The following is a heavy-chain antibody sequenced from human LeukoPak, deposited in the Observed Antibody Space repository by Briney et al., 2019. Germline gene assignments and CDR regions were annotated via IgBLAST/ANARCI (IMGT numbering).Heavy chain of an antibody. J-gene: IGHJ5*02. V-gene: IGHV4-59*12. CDR1: GGSISSYY. Sequence: SETLSLTCTVSGGSISSYYWSWIRQPPGKGLEGIGYIYYSGSTNYNPSLKSRVTISVDTSKNQFSLKLSSVTAADTAVYYCARRTTRYWFDPWGQGTLVTVSS. CDR3: ARRTTRYWFDP. CDR2: IYYSGST. D-gene: IGHD4-4*01.